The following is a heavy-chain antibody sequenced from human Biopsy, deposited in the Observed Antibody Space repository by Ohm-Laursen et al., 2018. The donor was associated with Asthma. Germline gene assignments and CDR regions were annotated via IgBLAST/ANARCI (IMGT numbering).Heavy chain of an antibody. CDR2: IHYSGST. CDR3: AGFCSGGDCPDH. CDR1: GVSIRSYY. J-gene: IGHJ4*02. Sequence: TLSLTCTVSGVSIRSYYWTWIRQPPGKGLEWIGNIHYSGSTYSNPSLKSRVTISVDTSKKQISLRLSSVIAADTAVYYCAGFCSGGDCPDHWGQGTLVTVSS. V-gene: IGHV4-59*01. D-gene: IGHD2-21*02.